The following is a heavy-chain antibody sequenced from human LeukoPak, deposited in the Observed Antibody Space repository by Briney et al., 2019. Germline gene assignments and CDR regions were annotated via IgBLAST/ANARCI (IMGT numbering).Heavy chain of an antibody. CDR2: IKQDGREK. CDR1: GFNFSSYW. V-gene: IGHV3-7*05. Sequence: GGSLRLSCAASGFNFSSYWMSWVRQAPGKGLEGVANIKQDGREKYYVDSVKGRFTISRDNAKNSLYLQMNSLRAEDTAVYYCASYYDSSGYFDAFDIWGQGTMVTVSS. CDR3: ASYYDSSGYFDAFDI. D-gene: IGHD3-22*01. J-gene: IGHJ3*02.